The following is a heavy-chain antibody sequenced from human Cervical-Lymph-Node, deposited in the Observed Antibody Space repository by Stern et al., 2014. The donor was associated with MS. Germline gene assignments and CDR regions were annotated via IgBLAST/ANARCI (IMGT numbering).Heavy chain of an antibody. CDR2: IYPGDSEA. CDR1: GYNFNNYW. CDR3: ARHGGSGYAFWFDP. Sequence: EMQLVESGAELKKPGESLKISCQASGYNFNNYWIGWVRQMPGKGPEWMGIIYPGDSEAKYSPAFQGQVTMSVDKSTKTAYLQWSRLKASDTAMYYCARHGGSGYAFWFDPWGQGTLVTVSS. V-gene: IGHV5-51*01. J-gene: IGHJ5*02. D-gene: IGHD3-22*01.